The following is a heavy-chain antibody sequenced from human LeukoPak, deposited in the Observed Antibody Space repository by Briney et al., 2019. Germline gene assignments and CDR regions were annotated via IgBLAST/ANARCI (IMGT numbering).Heavy chain of an antibody. Sequence: SETLSLTCTVSGGSISSYYWSWIRQSPGKGLEWIGYIYTSGSTNYNPSLKSRVTISVDTSKNQFSLKLSSVTAADTAVYYCARRGDTAAFDVDAFDIWGQGTMVTVSS. D-gene: IGHD5-18*01. CDR3: ARRGDTAAFDVDAFDI. CDR1: GGSISSYY. CDR2: IYTSGST. J-gene: IGHJ3*02. V-gene: IGHV4-4*09.